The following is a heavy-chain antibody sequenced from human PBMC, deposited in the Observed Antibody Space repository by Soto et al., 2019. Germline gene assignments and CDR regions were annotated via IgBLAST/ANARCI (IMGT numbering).Heavy chain of an antibody. CDR2: ISWNSGSI. Sequence: EVQLVESGGGLVQPGRSLRLSCAASGFTFDDYAMHWVRQAPGKGLEWVSGISWNSGSIGYADSVKGRFTISRDNAKNSLYLQRNSLRAEDTALYYCAKVQAAAAGYAFDIWGKGTMVTVSS. D-gene: IGHD6-13*01. CDR3: AKVQAAAAGYAFDI. CDR1: GFTFDDYA. J-gene: IGHJ3*02. V-gene: IGHV3-9*01.